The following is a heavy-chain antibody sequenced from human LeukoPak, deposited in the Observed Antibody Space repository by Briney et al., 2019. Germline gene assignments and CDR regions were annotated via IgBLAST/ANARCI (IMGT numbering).Heavy chain of an antibody. CDR3: AREGYYGSGSYYRKMGMDV. V-gene: IGHV3-48*03. CDR1: GFTFSSYE. Sequence: GGSLRLSCAASGFTFSSYEMNWVRQAPGKGLDWVSYISSSGSTIYYADSVKGRFTIPRDNAKNSLYLQMNSLRAEDTAVYYCAREGYYGSGSYYRKMGMDVWGQGTTVTVSS. CDR2: ISSSGSTI. J-gene: IGHJ6*02. D-gene: IGHD3-10*01.